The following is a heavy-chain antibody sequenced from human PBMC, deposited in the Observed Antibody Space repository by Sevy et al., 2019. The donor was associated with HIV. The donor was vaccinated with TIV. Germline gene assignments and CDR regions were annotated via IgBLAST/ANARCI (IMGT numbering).Heavy chain of an antibody. CDR3: ASLLGVDTAMVTFDY. CDR1: GGSFSGYY. V-gene: IGHV4-34*01. J-gene: IGHJ4*02. CDR2: INHSGST. Sequence: SETLSLSCAVYGGSFSGYYWSWIRQPPGKGLEWIGEINHSGSTNYNPSLKSRVTISVDTSKNQFSLKLSSVTAADTAVYYCASLLGVDTAMVTFDYWGQGTLVTVSS. D-gene: IGHD5-18*01.